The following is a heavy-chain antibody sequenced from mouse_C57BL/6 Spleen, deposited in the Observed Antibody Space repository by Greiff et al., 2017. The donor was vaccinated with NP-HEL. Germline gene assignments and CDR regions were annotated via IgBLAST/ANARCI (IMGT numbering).Heavy chain of an antibody. D-gene: IGHD1-1*01. CDR3: ALYYYGDYFDY. CDR1: GFNIKDYY. V-gene: IGHV14-2*01. CDR2: IDPEDGET. Sequence: EVQLQQSGAELVKPGASVKLSCTASGFNIKDYYMHWVKQRTEQGLEWIGRIDPEDGETKYAPTFQGKATITADTSSNTAYLQLSSLTSEDTAVYYCALYYYGDYFDYWGQGTTLTVSA. J-gene: IGHJ2*01.